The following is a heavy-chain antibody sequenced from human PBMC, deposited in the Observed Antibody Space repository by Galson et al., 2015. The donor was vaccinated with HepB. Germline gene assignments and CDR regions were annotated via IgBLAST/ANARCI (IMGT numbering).Heavy chain of an antibody. D-gene: IGHD4-17*01. J-gene: IGHJ4*02. V-gene: IGHV3-53*01. Sequence: SLRLSCAASGFNVSHNYLSWVRQAPGKGLEWVSAIYNTGNRLYTGSVKGRLIISRDSSKHTVFLQMNSLRVEDTALYYCARMTTTTVVMTVTKIGAFDSWGQGTPVTVSS. CDR3: ARMTTTTVVMTVTKIGAFDS. CDR1: GFNVSHNY. CDR2: IYNTGNR.